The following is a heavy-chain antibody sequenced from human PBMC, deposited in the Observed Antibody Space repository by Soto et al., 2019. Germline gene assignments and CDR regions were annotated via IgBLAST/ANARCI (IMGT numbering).Heavy chain of an antibody. CDR1: GGTFSNYG. CDR2: IFPIFGTI. Sequence: QVQLVQSGAEVKKPGSSVKVSCKASGGTFSNYGCSWVRQAPGQGLEWMGGIFPIFGTIQYAQKFQGRLTLTADKSTSTAYMELTSLRSEDTAVYYCARDLSTGGRHNAFHIWGQGTMVAVSS. J-gene: IGHJ3*02. V-gene: IGHV1-69*06. CDR3: ARDLSTGGRHNAFHI. D-gene: IGHD3-16*01.